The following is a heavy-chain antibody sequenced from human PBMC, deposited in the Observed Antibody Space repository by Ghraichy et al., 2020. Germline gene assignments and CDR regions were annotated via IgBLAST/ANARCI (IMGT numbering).Heavy chain of an antibody. CDR1: GFTFSGYG. D-gene: IGHD4-23*01. J-gene: IGHJ6*02. V-gene: IGHV3-48*02. CDR3: ARASTVVRFYYYGGMDV. CDR2: ITSSGRSI. Sequence: GESLNISCVGSGFTFSGYGLNWVRQSPGKGLEWVSYITSSGRSIFYADSVKGRFTISRDNAKESLTLQMNSLRDEDTAVYYCARASTVVRFYYYGGMDVWGQGTTVTVSS.